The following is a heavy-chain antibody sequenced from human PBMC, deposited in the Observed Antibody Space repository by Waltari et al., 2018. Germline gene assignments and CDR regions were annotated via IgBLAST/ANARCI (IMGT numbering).Heavy chain of an antibody. J-gene: IGHJ6*02. CDR1: GFTFSSYA. V-gene: IGHV3-23*01. D-gene: IGHD6-19*01. CDR3: AKEGGGDSSGWDYYYGMDV. CDR2: ISGSGGST. Sequence: EVQLLESGGGLVQPGGSLRLSCAASGFTFSSYAMSWVRQAPGKGLEWVSAISGSGGSTYYADSVKGRFTISRDNSKNTLYLQMNSLRAEDTAVYYCAKEGGGDSSGWDYYYGMDVWGQGTTVTVSS.